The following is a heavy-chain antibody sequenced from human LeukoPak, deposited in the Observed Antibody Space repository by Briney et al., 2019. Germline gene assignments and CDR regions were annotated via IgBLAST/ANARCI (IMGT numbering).Heavy chain of an antibody. CDR2: INPKSGVT. CDR1: GYTFTSYG. J-gene: IGHJ6*03. V-gene: IGHV1-2*02. CDR3: ARGIDGWKLLPGYYFYMDV. D-gene: IGHD4-23*01. Sequence: ASVKVSCKASGYTFTSYGISWVRQAPGQGLEWMGWINPKSGVTNYPQSFQGRVTLTRDTSSSTVSMELTRLRSDDTAVYFCARGIDGWKLLPGYYFYMDVWGTGTTVTISS.